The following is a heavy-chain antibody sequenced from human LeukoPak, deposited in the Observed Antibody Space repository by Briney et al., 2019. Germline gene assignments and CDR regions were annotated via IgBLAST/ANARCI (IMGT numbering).Heavy chain of an antibody. CDR2: ISGSGGST. CDR1: GFTFSSYA. CDR3: AKFSTYYYDSSGSLFDY. J-gene: IGHJ4*02. D-gene: IGHD3-22*01. V-gene: IGHV3-23*01. Sequence: GGSLRLSCAASGFTFSSYAMSWVRQAPGKGLEWVSAISGSGGSTYYADSVKGRFTISRDNSKNTLYLQMNSLRAEDTAVYYCAKFSTYYYDSSGSLFDYWGQGTLVTVSS.